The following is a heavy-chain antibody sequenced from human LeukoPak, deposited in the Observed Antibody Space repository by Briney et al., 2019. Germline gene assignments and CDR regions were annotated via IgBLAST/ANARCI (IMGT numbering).Heavy chain of an antibody. Sequence: ASVTVSCKASGFTFTAYYMHLVRQAPGQGLEWMGWINPNSGDTNYAQKFQGRVTMTRDTSISTAYMDLNRLRSDDTAVYYCTRGRAATGIFWFDPWGQGTLVTVSS. CDR1: GFTFTAYY. CDR2: INPNSGDT. J-gene: IGHJ5*02. V-gene: IGHV1-2*02. D-gene: IGHD6-13*01. CDR3: TRGRAATGIFWFDP.